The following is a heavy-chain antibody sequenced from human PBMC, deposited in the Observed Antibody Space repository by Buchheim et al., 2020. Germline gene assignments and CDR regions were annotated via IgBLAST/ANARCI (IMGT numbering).Heavy chain of an antibody. CDR2: INRDGSAK. Sequence: EVQLVESGGGLVQPGGSLRLSCAVSGFTFNTYWMNWIRQAPGKGLEWLANINRDGSAKSYVDSVKGRFTISRDGAKNSVYLQMNILRAAATAIYYFARCLVGSPCLDYFGQGTL. CDR1: GFTFNTYW. D-gene: IGHD6-19*01. V-gene: IGHV3-7*01. CDR3: ARCLVGSPCLDY. J-gene: IGHJ4*02.